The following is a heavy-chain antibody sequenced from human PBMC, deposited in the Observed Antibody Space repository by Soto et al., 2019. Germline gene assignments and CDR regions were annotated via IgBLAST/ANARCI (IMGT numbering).Heavy chain of an antibody. CDR3: AATDFATPDLAH. CDR1: GDSISNYF. CDR2: VSDSGRA. Sequence: QVQLQESGPGLVKPSETLSLSCTVSGDSISNYFWNWIRQPPGKGLEWIGYVSDSGRANSNPSLKSRVTISVDASRNQISLRLSAVTGADTAVYYCAATDFATPDLAHWGQGTLVTVSS. V-gene: IGHV4-59*01. J-gene: IGHJ4*02. D-gene: IGHD1-1*01.